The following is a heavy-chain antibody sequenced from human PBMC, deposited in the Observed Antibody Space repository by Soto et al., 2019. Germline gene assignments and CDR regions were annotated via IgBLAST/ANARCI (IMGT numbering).Heavy chain of an antibody. CDR2: INGRSNYK. CDR3: VREDGLVGSNSAFDY. CDR1: GFSFSTYN. V-gene: IGHV3-21*02. D-gene: IGHD1-26*01. Sequence: EVQVVESGGGLVKPGGYLRLSCATSGFSFSTYNMNWVRQAPGKGLEWVSSINGRSNYKYYTDSVKGRFAISRDNPKNSLYLQMDSLRVEDTDVYYCVREDGLVGSNSAFDYWGQGTLVTVSS. J-gene: IGHJ4*02.